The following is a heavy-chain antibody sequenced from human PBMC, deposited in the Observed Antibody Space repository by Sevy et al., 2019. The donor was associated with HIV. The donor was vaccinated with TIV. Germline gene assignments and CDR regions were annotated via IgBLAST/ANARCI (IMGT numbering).Heavy chain of an antibody. D-gene: IGHD6-6*01. V-gene: IGHV4-4*07. J-gene: IGHJ5*02. CDR2: IHASGST. CDR1: GGSTNSYY. CDR3: ARELPFATSSA. Sequence: SELSLTCSVSGGSTNSYYWSWIRQPAGKGLEWIGRIHASGSTAYNPSLQSRVTISIDKSKNRFSLSLTSLTAADTGVYYCARELPFATSSAWGQGTRVTVSS.